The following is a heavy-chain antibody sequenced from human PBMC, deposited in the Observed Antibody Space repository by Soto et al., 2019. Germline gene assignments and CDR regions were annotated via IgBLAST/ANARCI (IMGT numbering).Heavy chain of an antibody. CDR3: AKAATGSSSWQFLDY. CDR1: GFTFDDYA. J-gene: IGHJ4*02. V-gene: IGHV3-9*01. CDR2: ISWNSGSI. D-gene: IGHD6-13*01. Sequence: EVQLVESGGGLVQPGRSLRLSCAASGFTFDDYAMHWVRQAPGKGLEWVSGISWNSGSIGYADSVKGRFTISRDNAKNSLYLQMNSLRAEDTALYYCAKAATGSSSWQFLDYWGQGTLVTVSS.